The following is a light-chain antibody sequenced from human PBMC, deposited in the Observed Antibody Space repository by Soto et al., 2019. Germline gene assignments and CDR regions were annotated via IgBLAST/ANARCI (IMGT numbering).Light chain of an antibody. CDR3: QQYGSSPPKLT. V-gene: IGKV3-20*01. J-gene: IGKJ4*01. Sequence: EIVLTQSPGTLSLSPGERATLSCRASQSVSSSYLVWYQQKPGQAPRLLIYGASSRATGIPDRFSGSGSGTDFTLTISRLEPEDFAVYYCQQYGSSPPKLTFGGGTKVEIK. CDR2: GAS. CDR1: QSVSSSY.